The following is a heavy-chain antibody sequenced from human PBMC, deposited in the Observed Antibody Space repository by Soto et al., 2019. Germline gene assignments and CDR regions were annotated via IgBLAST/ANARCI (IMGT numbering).Heavy chain of an antibody. Sequence: TLSLTCTVSGGSISSGGYSWTWIRQSPGKGLEWIGYTYQSGSAYYNPSLKSRVTISVDRSKNQFSLNLTSVAAADTAVYYCARDYYGMDVWGQGTTVTVSS. CDR1: GGSISSGGYS. V-gene: IGHV4-30-2*06. J-gene: IGHJ6*02. CDR2: TYQSGSA. CDR3: ARDYYGMDV.